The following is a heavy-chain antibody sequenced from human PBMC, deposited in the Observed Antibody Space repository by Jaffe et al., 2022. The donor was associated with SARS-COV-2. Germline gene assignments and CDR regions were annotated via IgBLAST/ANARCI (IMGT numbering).Heavy chain of an antibody. J-gene: IGHJ5*02. CDR3: AKVGVVGVIWNWFDP. CDR1: GFTFSTYV. V-gene: IGHV3-23*04. CDR2: INARGGST. Sequence: EVQLVESGGDLVQPGGSLRLSCAASGFTFSTYVMSWVRQAPGKGLEWVSSINARGGSTYYADSVKGRFTISRDNSENTLYLQMDSLRVEDTAVYYCAKVGVVGVIWNWFDPWGQGTLVTVSS. D-gene: IGHD3-10*01.